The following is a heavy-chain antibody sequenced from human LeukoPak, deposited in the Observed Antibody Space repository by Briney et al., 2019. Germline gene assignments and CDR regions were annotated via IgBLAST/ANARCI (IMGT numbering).Heavy chain of an antibody. CDR1: GYTFSSYA. CDR3: AREHYYYDSSGYGGRGAYYYYYMDV. V-gene: IGHV7-4-1*02. CDR2: INTNTGNP. D-gene: IGHD3-22*01. J-gene: IGHJ6*03. Sequence: GASVKVSCKASGYTFSSYAMNWVRQAPGQGLEWMGWINTNTGNPTYAQGFTGRFVFSLDTSVSTAYLEISSLKAEDTAVYYCAREHYYYDSSGYGGRGAYYYYYMDVWGKGTTVTVSS.